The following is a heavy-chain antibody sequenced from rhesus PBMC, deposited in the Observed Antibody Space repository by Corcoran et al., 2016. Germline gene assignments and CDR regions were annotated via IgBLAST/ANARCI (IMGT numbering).Heavy chain of an antibody. D-gene: IGHD1-44*01. Sequence: QVQLQESGPGLVKPSETLSLTCAVSGGSISSSNWWSWLRQPPGKGLEWIGIISGSSGSTYYNPSLKIRVTISTDTSKNQFSLKLSSVTAADTAVYYCARGKYTYFDYWGQGVLVTVSS. CDR2: ISGSSGST. V-gene: IGHV4-65*01. CDR3: ARGKYTYFDY. J-gene: IGHJ4*01. CDR1: GGSISSSNW.